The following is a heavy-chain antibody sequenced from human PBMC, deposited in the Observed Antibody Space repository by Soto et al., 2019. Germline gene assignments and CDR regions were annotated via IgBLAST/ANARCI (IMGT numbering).Heavy chain of an antibody. J-gene: IGHJ4*02. CDR1: GGSFRGYY. CDR2: INHSGSI. V-gene: IGHV4-34*01. CDR3: AKGKYPDY. Sequence: QVQLQQWGAGLLKPSETLSLNCVVYGGSFRGYYWSWIRQPPGKGLEWIGEINHSGSINYNPSLKSRVTISVDTSKNQFFLKLSSVTAADTAVYYCAKGKYPDYWGQGTLVTVSS.